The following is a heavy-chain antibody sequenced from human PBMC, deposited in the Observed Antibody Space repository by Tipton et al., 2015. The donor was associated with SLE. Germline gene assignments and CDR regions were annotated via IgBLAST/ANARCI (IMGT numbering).Heavy chain of an antibody. J-gene: IGHJ2*01. CDR2: IYYSGST. CDR1: GGSISSHY. V-gene: IGHV4-59*11. CDR3: ARRRFWYFDL. Sequence: TLSLTCTVSGGSISSHYWSWIRQPPGKGPEWIGYIYYSGSTNYNPSLKSRVTISVDTSKNQFSLKLSSVTAADTAVYYCARRRFWYFDLWGRGTLVTVSS.